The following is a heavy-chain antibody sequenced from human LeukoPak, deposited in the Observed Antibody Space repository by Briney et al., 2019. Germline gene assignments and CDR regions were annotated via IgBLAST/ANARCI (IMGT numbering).Heavy chain of an antibody. V-gene: IGHV1-8*01. Sequence: ASVKVSCKASGYTFTSYDINWVRQATGQGREWMGWMNPNSGNTGYAQKFQGRVTMTRNTSISTAYMELSSLRSEDTAVYYCARPKTRITIFGVVIGSPWFDPWGQGTLVTVSS. CDR1: GYTFTSYD. J-gene: IGHJ5*02. CDR2: MNPNSGNT. CDR3: ARPKTRITIFGVVIGSPWFDP. D-gene: IGHD3-3*01.